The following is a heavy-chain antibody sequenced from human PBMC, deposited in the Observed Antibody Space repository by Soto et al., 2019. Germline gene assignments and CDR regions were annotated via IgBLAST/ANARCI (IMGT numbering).Heavy chain of an antibody. J-gene: IGHJ4*02. Sequence: GASVXVSFKSALYTFSISPLHFLRQAPGQRPEWMGWINTANDDTKYSQKFQDRVTLTRDTSASTAYMEVSSLTNEDTAVYYCARDEGVDSGKWGQGTLVTVSS. D-gene: IGHD5-12*01. CDR1: LYTFSISP. V-gene: IGHV1-3*04. CDR2: INTANDDT. CDR3: ARDEGVDSGK.